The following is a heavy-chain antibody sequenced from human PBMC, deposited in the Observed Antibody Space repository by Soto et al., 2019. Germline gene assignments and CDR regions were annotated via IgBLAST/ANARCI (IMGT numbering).Heavy chain of an antibody. D-gene: IGHD2-15*01. Sequence: EVQLVESGGGLVQPGGSLRLSCAASGFSCGSYWMTWVRQTPGKGLEWVANVNEDGSEKHYVDSVKGRFTISRDNAERSLYLQVNSLRAEDTAVYYCVRGEGWFDYWCLGTLVTVSS. J-gene: IGHJ4*02. V-gene: IGHV3-7*05. CDR1: GFSCGSYW. CDR2: VNEDGSEK. CDR3: VRGEGWFDY.